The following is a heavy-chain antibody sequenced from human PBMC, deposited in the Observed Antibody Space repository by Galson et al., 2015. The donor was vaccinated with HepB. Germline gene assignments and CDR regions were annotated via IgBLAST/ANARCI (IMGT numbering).Heavy chain of an antibody. V-gene: IGHV3-30*18. J-gene: IGHJ4*02. D-gene: IGHD6-19*01. CDR1: GFTFSNYG. CDR3: AKAPYLYRALAGTMAGFDY. CDR2: ISYDGSNK. Sequence: SLRLSCAASGFTFSNYGMHWVRQAPGKGLEWVAVISYDGSNKYYADSVKGRFTISRDNSKNTLYLQMNSLRAEDTALYYCAKAPYLYRALAGTMAGFDYWAQGTLVTFSS.